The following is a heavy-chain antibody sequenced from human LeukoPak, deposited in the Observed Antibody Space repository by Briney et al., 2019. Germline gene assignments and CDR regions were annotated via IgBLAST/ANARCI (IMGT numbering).Heavy chain of an antibody. Sequence: GGSLRLSCAASGFTFSSYAMSWFRQAPGKGLEWASAISGSGGSTYYADSVKGRFTISRDNSKNTLYLQMNSLRAEDTAVYYCAKGRSGSGSYYFDYWGQGTLVTVSS. CDR1: GFTFSSYA. CDR3: AKGRSGSGSYYFDY. V-gene: IGHV3-23*01. D-gene: IGHD3-10*01. J-gene: IGHJ4*02. CDR2: ISGSGGST.